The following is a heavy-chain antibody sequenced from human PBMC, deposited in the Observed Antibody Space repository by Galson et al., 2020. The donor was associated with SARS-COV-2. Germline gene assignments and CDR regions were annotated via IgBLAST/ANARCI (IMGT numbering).Heavy chain of an antibody. CDR2: IFSNDEK. Sequence: SGPTLVKPTETLTLTCTVSGFSLSNARMGVSWIRQPPEKALEWLAHIFSNDEKSYSTSLKSRLTISKDTSKSQVVLTMTNMDPVDTATYYCARIWESRAIFGVVTTFDYWGQGTLVTVSS. D-gene: IGHD3-3*01. J-gene: IGHJ4*02. V-gene: IGHV2-26*01. CDR3: ARIWESRAIFGVVTTFDY. CDR1: GFSLSNARMG.